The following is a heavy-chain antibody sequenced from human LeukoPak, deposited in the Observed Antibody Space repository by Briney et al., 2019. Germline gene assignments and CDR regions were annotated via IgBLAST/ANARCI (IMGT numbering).Heavy chain of an antibody. D-gene: IGHD2-15*01. CDR1: GFTFSSYS. CDR2: ISSSSSYI. CDR3: ARFGGGYGMDV. Sequence: PGGSLRLSCAASGFTFSSYSQNWVRQAPGKGLESVSSISSSSSYIYYADSVKGRFTISRDNAKNSLYLQMNSLRAEDTAVYYCARFGGGYGMDVWGQGTTVTVSS. J-gene: IGHJ6*02. V-gene: IGHV3-21*01.